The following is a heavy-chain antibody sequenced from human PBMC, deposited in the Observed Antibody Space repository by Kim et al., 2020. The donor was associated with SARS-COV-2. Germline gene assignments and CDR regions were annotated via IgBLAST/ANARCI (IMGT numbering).Heavy chain of an antibody. J-gene: IGHJ4*02. V-gene: IGHV1-2*02. CDR3: ARGNIAARVFFY. Sequence: NDAKNFQGRVTMTRDPSIRTAYMELSRLRSDDTAVYYCARGNIAARVFFYWGQGTLVTVSS. D-gene: IGHD6-6*01.